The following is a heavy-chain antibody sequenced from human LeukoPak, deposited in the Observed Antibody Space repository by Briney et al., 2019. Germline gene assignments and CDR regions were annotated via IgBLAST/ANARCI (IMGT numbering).Heavy chain of an antibody. CDR2: IIPIFGIA. CDR1: RGTFSSYA. J-gene: IGHJ5*02. D-gene: IGHD2-2*01. CDR3: ARDRCSSTSCYRVNNWFDP. Sequence: GASVKVSSKASRGTFSSYASSWVRQAPGQGVERMGGIIPIFGIANYAQKFQGRVTITADKSTSTAYMELSSLRSEDTAVYYCARDRCSSTSCYRVNNWFDPWGQGTLVTVSS. V-gene: IGHV1-69*10.